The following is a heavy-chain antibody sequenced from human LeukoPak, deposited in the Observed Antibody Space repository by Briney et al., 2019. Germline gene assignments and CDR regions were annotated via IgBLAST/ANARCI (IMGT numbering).Heavy chain of an antibody. Sequence: SETLSLTCAVSGGSISSGGYSWSWIRQPPGKGLEWIGYIYHSGSTYYNPSLKSRVTISVDRSKNQFSLKMNSVTAADTAVYFCARDLSGSLYFDFWGPGVLVTVSS. CDR2: IYHSGST. CDR3: ARDLSGSLYFDF. V-gene: IGHV4-30-2*01. CDR1: GGSISSGGYS. D-gene: IGHD3-10*01. J-gene: IGHJ4*02.